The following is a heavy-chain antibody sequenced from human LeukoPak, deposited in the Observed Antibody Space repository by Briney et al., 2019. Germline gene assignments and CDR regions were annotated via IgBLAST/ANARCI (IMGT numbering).Heavy chain of an antibody. CDR1: GFTFTTYS. Sequence: GGSLRLSCEASGFTFTTYSMTWVRQAPGKGLEWVSSIFPSGGEIHYADSVRGRFTISRDNSKSTLSLQMNSLRAEDTAVYYCAREISGPLAAAGGYYYYYMDVWGKGTTVTISS. CDR3: AREISGPLAAAGGYYYYYMDV. D-gene: IGHD6-13*01. CDR2: IFPSGGEI. J-gene: IGHJ6*03. V-gene: IGHV3-21*01.